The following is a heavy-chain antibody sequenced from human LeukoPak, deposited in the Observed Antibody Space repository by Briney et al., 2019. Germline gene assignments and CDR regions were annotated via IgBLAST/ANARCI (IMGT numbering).Heavy chain of an antibody. V-gene: IGHV1-8*01. Sequence: ASVNVSSKASGYTFTSYDIHWVRQATGQGLEWMGWMNPNSGNTGYAQKFQGRVTMTRNTSISAADMQLSSLRSEDTAVYYGARVSEVVVVVAATHYYYGMDVWGQGTTVTVSS. J-gene: IGHJ6*02. D-gene: IGHD2-15*01. CDR2: MNPNSGNT. CDR3: ARVSEVVVVVAATHYYYGMDV. CDR1: GYTFTSYD.